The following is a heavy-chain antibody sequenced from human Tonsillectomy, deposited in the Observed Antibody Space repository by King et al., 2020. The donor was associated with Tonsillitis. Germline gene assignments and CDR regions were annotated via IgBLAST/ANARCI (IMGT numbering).Heavy chain of an antibody. Sequence: QLVQSGAEVKKPGASVKVSCKASGYTFSGYYIHWVRQAPGQGLEWMGWINPYSGDTNYAQKFQGGVTMTRDTSISTAYMELSRLTSDDTVIYYCARGRYCSGGSCYSHFDYWGQGTPVTVSS. D-gene: IGHD2-15*01. V-gene: IGHV1-2*02. CDR1: GYTFSGYY. CDR2: INPYSGDT. J-gene: IGHJ4*02. CDR3: ARGRYCSGGSCYSHFDY.